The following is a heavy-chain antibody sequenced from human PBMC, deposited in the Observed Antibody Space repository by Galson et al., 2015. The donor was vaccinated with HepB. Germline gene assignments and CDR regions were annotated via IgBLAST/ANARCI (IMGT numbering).Heavy chain of an antibody. CDR1: GFTFSSYS. CDR3: ARGTTVTHTLDY. Sequence: SLRLSCAASGFTFSSYSMNWVRQAPGKGLEWVSSISSSSSYIYYADSVKGRFTISRDNAKNSLYLQMNSLRAEDTAVYYCARGTTVTHTLDYWGQGTLVTVSS. J-gene: IGHJ4*02. D-gene: IGHD4-17*01. V-gene: IGHV3-21*01. CDR2: ISSSSSYI.